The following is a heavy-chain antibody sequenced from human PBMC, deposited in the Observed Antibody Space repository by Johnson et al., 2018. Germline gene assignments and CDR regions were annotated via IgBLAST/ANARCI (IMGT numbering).Heavy chain of an antibody. CDR2: ISSSGSTI. CDR3: ARDRILRYFDWLLGDAFDI. J-gene: IGHJ3*02. CDR1: GFTFSDYY. D-gene: IGHD3-9*01. V-gene: IGHV3-11*01. Sequence: QVQLVESGGGLVKPGGSLRLSCAASGFTFSDYYMSWIRQAPGKGLEWVSYISSSGSTISYADSVKGRFTISRDNAKNSLYLQMNSLRAEDTAVYYCARDRILRYFDWLLGDAFDIWGQGTMVTVSS.